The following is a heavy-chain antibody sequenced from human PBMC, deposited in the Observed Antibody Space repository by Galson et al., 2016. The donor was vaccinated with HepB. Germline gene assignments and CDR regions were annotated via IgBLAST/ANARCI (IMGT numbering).Heavy chain of an antibody. V-gene: IGHV4-39*01. J-gene: IGHJ4*02. D-gene: IGHD3-3*01. CDR2: LYHNGTT. CDR3: ARWAIFGVIINY. CDR1: GGSISSRSHS. Sequence: ETLSLTCTVSGGSISSRSHSWGWIRQPPGKGLEWIGHLYHNGTTYYNPSPKSRVTISVDTSKNQLSLRLSSVTAADTALYYCARWAIFGVIINYWGQGTLVAVSS.